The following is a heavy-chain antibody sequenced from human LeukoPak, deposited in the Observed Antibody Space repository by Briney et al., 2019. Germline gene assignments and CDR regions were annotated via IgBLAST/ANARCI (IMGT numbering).Heavy chain of an antibody. V-gene: IGHV4-61*02. CDR3: GRASGGWSGYVFVY. D-gene: IGHD3-3*01. CDR1: GGSISSGSYY. J-gene: IGHJ4*02. CDR2: IYTSGST. Sequence: ASQTLSLTCTVSGGSISSGSYYWSWIRQPAGKGLEWIGRIYTSGSTNYNPSLKSRVTISVDTSKNQFSLKLSSVTAADTAVYYCGRASGGWSGYVFVYWGQGTLVTVSS.